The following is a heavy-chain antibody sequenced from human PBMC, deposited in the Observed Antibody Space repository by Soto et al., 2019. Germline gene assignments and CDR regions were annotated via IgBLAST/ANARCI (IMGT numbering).Heavy chain of an antibody. CDR1: GGTFSSYT. CDR3: ARDNVGYCSGGSCYATYYYYGMDV. J-gene: IGHJ6*02. D-gene: IGHD2-15*01. V-gene: IGHV1-69*08. CDR2: IIPILGIA. Sequence: QVQLVQSGAEVKKPGSSVKVSCKASGGTFSSYTISWVRQAPGQGLEWMGRIIPILGIANYAQKFQGRVTIPADKSTSTAYMELSSLRSEDTAVYYCARDNVGYCSGGSCYATYYYYGMDVWGQGTTVTVSS.